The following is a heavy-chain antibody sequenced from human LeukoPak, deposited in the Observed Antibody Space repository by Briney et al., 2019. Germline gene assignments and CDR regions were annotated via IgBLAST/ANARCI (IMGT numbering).Heavy chain of an antibody. CDR3: ARRIYCSTTSCYNYFDY. Sequence: SETLSLTCTVSGGSISSSSYYWGWIRQPPGKGLEWIGSIYYSGSTYYNPSLKSRVTISVDTSKNQFSLKLSSVTASDTAVYYCARRIYCSTTSCYNYFDYWGQGTLVTVSS. V-gene: IGHV4-39*01. CDR2: IYYSGST. CDR1: GGSISSSSYY. D-gene: IGHD2-2*01. J-gene: IGHJ4*02.